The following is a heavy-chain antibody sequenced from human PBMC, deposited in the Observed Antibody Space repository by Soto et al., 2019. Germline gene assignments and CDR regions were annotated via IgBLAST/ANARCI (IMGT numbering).Heavy chain of an antibody. D-gene: IGHD5-18*01. CDR2: IYYSGST. CDR1: GGSVSSGSYY. V-gene: IGHV4-61*01. CDR3: ARDFGRSYGFLGQENYDYYGMDV. Sequence: GSLRLSCTVSGGSVSSGSYYWSWIRQPPGKGLEWIGYIYYSGSTNYNPSLKSRVTISVDTSKNQFSLKLSAVTAADTAVYYCARDFGRSYGFLGQENYDYYGMDVWGQGTTVTVSS. J-gene: IGHJ6*02.